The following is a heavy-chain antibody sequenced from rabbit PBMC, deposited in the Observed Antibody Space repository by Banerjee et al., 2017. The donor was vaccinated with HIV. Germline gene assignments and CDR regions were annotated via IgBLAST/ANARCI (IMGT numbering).Heavy chain of an antibody. CDR3: ARDLAGVIGWNFDL. V-gene: IGHV1S45*01. D-gene: IGHD4-1*01. CDR2: INTSSGST. J-gene: IGHJ4*01. CDR1: GFDFSSNR. Sequence: QEQLEESGGDLVKPGASLTLTCTASGFDFSSNRICWVRQAPGKGLEWIACINTSSGSTVYATWAKGRFTISRTSSTTVALQMTSLTAADTATYFCARDLAGVIGWNFDLWGPGTLVTVS.